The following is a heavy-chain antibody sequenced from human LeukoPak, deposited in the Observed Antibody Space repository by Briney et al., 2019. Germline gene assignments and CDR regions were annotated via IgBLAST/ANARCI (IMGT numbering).Heavy chain of an antibody. CDR1: GGSISSYY. CDR2: IYYSGST. CDR3: ARGGGVWLVQDY. Sequence: SETLPLTCTVSGGSISSYYWSWIRQPPGKGLEWIGYIYYSGSTNYNPSLKSRVTISVDTSKNQLSLKLSSVTAADTAVYYCARGGGVWLVQDYWGQGTLVTVSS. D-gene: IGHD6-19*01. J-gene: IGHJ4*02. V-gene: IGHV4-59*01.